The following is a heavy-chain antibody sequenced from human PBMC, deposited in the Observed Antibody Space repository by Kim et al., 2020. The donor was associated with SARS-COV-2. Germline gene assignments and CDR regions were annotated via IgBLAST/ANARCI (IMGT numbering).Heavy chain of an antibody. V-gene: IGHV1-3*01. CDR3: ARDKYPRNRYSGSYPFDY. Sequence: ASVKVSCKASGYTFTSYAMHWVRQAPGQRLEWMGWINAGNGNTKYSQKFQGRVTITRDTSASTAYMELSSLRSEDTAVYYCARDKYPRNRYSGSYPFDYWGQGTLVTVSS. CDR2: INAGNGNT. D-gene: IGHD1-26*01. J-gene: IGHJ4*02. CDR1: GYTFTSYA.